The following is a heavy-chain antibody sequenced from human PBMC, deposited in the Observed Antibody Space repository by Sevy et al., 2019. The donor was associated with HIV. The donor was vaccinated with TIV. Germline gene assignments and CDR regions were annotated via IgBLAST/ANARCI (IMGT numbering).Heavy chain of an antibody. CDR3: ASAPGYSSSWNYFDY. J-gene: IGHJ4*02. Sequence: SETLSLTCAVYGGSFSGYYWSWIRQPPGKGLEWIGEINHSGSTNYNPSLKSRVTISVDTSKNQFSLKLSSVTAADTAVYYCASAPGYSSSWNYFDYWGQGTLVTVSS. CDR2: INHSGST. D-gene: IGHD6-13*01. V-gene: IGHV4-34*01. CDR1: GGSFSGYY.